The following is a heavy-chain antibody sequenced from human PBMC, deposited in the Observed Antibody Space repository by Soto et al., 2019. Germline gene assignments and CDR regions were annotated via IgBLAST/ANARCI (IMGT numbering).Heavy chain of an antibody. CDR3: ARQSTEYIGSVGWFDP. D-gene: IGHD1-26*01. CDR2: IYYSGTT. J-gene: IGHJ5*02. CDR1: GGSISSSSYY. V-gene: IGHV4-39*01. Sequence: PSETLSLTCTVSGGSISSSSYYWVWIRQPPGKGLEWIGSIYYSGTTYYNPSLKSRVTISVDTSKNQFSLKLRSVTAADTAVYYCARQSTEYIGSVGWFDPWGQGTLVTVSS.